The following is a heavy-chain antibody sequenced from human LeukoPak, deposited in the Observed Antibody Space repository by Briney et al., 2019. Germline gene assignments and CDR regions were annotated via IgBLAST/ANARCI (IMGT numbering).Heavy chain of an antibody. CDR2: IIPIFGTV. J-gene: IGHJ6*03. V-gene: IGHV1-69*13. CDR3: ARAAGYDFWKNYYYYMDV. Sequence: SVKVSCKASGGTFSSYAISWVRQAPGQGLEWMGGIIPIFGTVNYAQKFQGRVTITADESTSTAYMELSSLRSEDTAVYYCARAAGYDFWKNYYYYMDVWGTGTTVTVSS. D-gene: IGHD3-3*01. CDR1: GGTFSSYA.